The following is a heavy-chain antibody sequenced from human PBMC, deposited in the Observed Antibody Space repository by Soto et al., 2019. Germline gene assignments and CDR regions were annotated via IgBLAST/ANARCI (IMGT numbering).Heavy chain of an antibody. CDR3: AREPYSGYGHFDY. CDR1: GFTFSSYW. J-gene: IGHJ4*02. Sequence: EVQLVESGGGLVQPGGSLRLSCAASGFTFSSYWMHWVRQAPGKGLVWVSRINSDGSSTNYADSVKGRFTISRDNAKNTLYLQMNSLRPEDTAVYYCAREPYSGYGHFDYWGQGTLVTVSS. D-gene: IGHD5-12*01. CDR2: INSDGSST. V-gene: IGHV3-74*01.